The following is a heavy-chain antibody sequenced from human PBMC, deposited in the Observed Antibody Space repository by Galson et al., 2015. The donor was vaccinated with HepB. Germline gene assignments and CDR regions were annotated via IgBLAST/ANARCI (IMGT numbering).Heavy chain of an antibody. V-gene: IGHV4-61*01. Sequence: SETLSLTCTVSGGSVSSGSYYWSWIRQPPGKGLEWIGYIYYSGSTNYNPSLKSRVTISVDTSKNQLSLKLSSVTAAETAVYYCARVRGSGSYYNYYYYYYMDVWGKGTTVTVSS. D-gene: IGHD3-10*01. CDR1: GGSVSSGSYY. CDR3: ARVRGSGSYYNYYYYYYMDV. J-gene: IGHJ6*03. CDR2: IYYSGST.